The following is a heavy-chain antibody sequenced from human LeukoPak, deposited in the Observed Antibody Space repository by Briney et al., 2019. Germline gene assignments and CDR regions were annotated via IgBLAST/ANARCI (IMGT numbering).Heavy chain of an antibody. CDR2: VSASTRNT. J-gene: IGHJ3*02. CDR1: GYIFTNYG. V-gene: IGHV1-18*01. CDR3: ARNDPLLWFGEILSGAFDI. Sequence: APVKVSCKASGYIFTNYGISWVRQAPGQGLEWLGRVSASTRNTNYAQKFQDRVTVTTDISTTTAYMELRSLRSDDTAVYYCARNDPLLWFGEILSGAFDIWGQGTVVTVSS. D-gene: IGHD3-10*01.